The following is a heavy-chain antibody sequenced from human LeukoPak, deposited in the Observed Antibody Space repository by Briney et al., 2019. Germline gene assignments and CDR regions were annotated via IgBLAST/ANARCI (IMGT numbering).Heavy chain of an antibody. Sequence: ASVKVSCTVSGYTLTELSMHWVRQAPGKGLEWMGGFDPEDGETIYAQKFQGRVTMTEDTSTDTAYMELSSLRSEDTAVYYCATSWQYQLLGKAANWFDPWGQGTLVTVSS. D-gene: IGHD2-2*01. J-gene: IGHJ5*02. CDR1: GYTLTELS. CDR3: ATSWQYQLLGKAANWFDP. V-gene: IGHV1-24*01. CDR2: FDPEDGET.